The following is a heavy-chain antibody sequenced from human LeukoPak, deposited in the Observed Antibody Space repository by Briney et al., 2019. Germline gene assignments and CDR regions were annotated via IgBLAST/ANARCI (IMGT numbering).Heavy chain of an antibody. Sequence: GGSLRLSCAASGFTFSVYWMNWVRQAPGKGLEWVANIKEDGSKKDYVDSVKGRFIISRDNAKNSLYLQVNSLRAEDTAVYYCARGYTGHDNFDYWGQGTLVTVSS. CDR2: IKEDGSKK. CDR3: ARGYTGHDNFDY. D-gene: IGHD5-12*01. V-gene: IGHV3-7*04. CDR1: GFTFSVYW. J-gene: IGHJ4*02.